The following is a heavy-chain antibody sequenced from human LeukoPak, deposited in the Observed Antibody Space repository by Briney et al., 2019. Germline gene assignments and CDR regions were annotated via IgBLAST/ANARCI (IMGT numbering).Heavy chain of an antibody. J-gene: IGHJ5*02. Sequence: ASVKVSCKASGYTFTSYYMHWVRQAPGQGLEWMGIINPSGGSTSHAQKFQGRVTMTRDTSTSTVYMELSSLRSEDTAVYYCARDGSIAVASPNWFDPWGQGTLVTVSS. CDR3: ARDGSIAVASPNWFDP. CDR1: GYTFTSYY. V-gene: IGHV1-46*01. CDR2: INPSGGST. D-gene: IGHD6-19*01.